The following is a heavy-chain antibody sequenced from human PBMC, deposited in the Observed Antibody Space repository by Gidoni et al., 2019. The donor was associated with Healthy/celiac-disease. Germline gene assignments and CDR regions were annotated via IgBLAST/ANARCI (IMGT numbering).Heavy chain of an antibody. CDR1: GFTFSSYW. CDR2: IKQDGSEK. CDR3: ARELRDRYYYYGMDV. V-gene: IGHV3-7*04. J-gene: IGHJ6*02. Sequence: EVQLVESGGGLVQPGGSLRLSCAASGFTFSSYWMSWVRQAPGKGLEWVANIKQDGSEKYYVDSVKGRFTISRDNAKNSLYLQMNSLRAEDTAVYYCARELRDRYYYYGMDVWGQGTTVTVSS.